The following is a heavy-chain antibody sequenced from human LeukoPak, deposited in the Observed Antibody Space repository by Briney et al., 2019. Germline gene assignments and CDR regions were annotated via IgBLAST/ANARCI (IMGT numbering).Heavy chain of an antibody. CDR3: ARDSTYRTFDI. Sequence: SETLSLTCTVSGGSISSGSYYWSWIRQPAGKGLEWIGRIYTSGSTNYNPSLKSRVTISVDTSKNQFPLKLSSVTAADTAVYYCARDSTYRTFDIWGQGTMVTVSS. CDR2: IYTSGST. J-gene: IGHJ3*02. D-gene: IGHD3-16*02. CDR1: GGSISSGSYY. V-gene: IGHV4-61*02.